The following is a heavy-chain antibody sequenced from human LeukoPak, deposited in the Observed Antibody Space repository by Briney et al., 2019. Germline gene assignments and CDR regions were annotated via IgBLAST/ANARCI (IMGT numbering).Heavy chain of an antibody. J-gene: IGHJ4*02. CDR2: ISTSGSTI. CDR1: GFTFSTYY. D-gene: IGHD1-26*01. V-gene: IGHV3-11*01. CDR3: ARGGSYFDY. Sequence: PGGSLRLSCAASGFTFSTYYMSWVRQAPGKGLEWVSYISTSGSTIHYTDSAKGRFTISRDNAKNSLYLQMNSLRAEDTAVYYCARGGSYFDYWGQGTLVTVSS.